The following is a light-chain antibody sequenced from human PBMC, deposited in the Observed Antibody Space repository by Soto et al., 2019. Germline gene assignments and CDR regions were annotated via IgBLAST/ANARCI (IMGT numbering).Light chain of an antibody. CDR2: DVS. J-gene: IGLJ1*01. CDR1: SSDVGGYTY. CDR3: SSYTSSSNPGV. V-gene: IGLV2-14*01. Sequence: QSVLTQPASVSGSPGQSITISCTGTSSDVGGYTYVSWYQQHPGKAPKLMIYDVSNRPSGVSYRFSGSKSGNTASLTISGLQAEDEADYYCSSYTSSSNPGVFGNGTKVTVL.